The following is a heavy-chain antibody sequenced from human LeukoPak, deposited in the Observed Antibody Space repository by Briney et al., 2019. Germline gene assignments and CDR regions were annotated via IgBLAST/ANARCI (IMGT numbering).Heavy chain of an antibody. J-gene: IGHJ4*02. V-gene: IGHV3-30*04. CDR1: GFTFSSYA. CDR3: ARDDGVDIVATASGIDY. D-gene: IGHD5-12*01. CDR2: ISYDGSNK. Sequence: GRSLRLSCAASGFTFSSYAMHWVRQAPGKGLEWVAVISYDGSNKYYADSVKGRFTISRDNSKNTLYLQMNSLRAEDTAVYYCARDDGVDIVATASGIDYWGQGTLVTVSS.